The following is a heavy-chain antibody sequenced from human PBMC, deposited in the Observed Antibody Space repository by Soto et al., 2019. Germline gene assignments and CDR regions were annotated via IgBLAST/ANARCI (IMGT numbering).Heavy chain of an antibody. CDR3: ARLYISGWSSVDY. D-gene: IGHD6-19*01. J-gene: IGHJ4*02. CDR2: IIPILGIA. CDR1: GGTFSSYT. Sequence: QVQLVQSGAEVKKPGSSVKVSCKASGGTFSSYTISWVRQAPGQGLEWMGRIIPILGIANYAQKIQGRVTITADKSTSTAYMELISLRSEDTAVYYCARLYISGWSSVDYWGQGTLVTVSS. V-gene: IGHV1-69*02.